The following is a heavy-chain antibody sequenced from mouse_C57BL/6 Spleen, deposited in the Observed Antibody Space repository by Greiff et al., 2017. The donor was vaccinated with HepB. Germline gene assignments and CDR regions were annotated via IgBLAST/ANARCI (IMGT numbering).Heavy chain of an antibody. CDR1: GYSFTDYN. J-gene: IGHJ4*01. V-gene: IGHV1-39*01. CDR2: INPNYGTT. D-gene: IGHD2-2*01. CDR3: ARKRMVTTHYALDY. Sequence: VQLKQSGPELVKPGASVKISCKASGYSFTDYNMNWVKQSNGKSLEWIGVINPNYGTTSYNQKFKGKATLTVDKSSSTAYMQLNSLTSEDSAVYYCARKRMVTTHYALDYWGQGTSVTVSS.